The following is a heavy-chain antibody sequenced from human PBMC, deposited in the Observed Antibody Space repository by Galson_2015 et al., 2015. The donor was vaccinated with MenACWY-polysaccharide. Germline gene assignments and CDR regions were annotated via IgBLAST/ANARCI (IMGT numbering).Heavy chain of an antibody. CDR3: AKQAYSSGCDY. CDR2: ITNNAGKT. J-gene: IGHJ4*02. D-gene: IGHD6-19*01. V-gene: IGHV3-23*01. Sequence: SLRLSCAASGFAVSSRAMSWVRQAPGKGPEWIAAITNNAGKTYYVDSVRGRFTISRDNSKNTLYLQMSSLRTEDTAVYFCAKQAYSSGCDYWGLGTLVTVSS. CDR1: GFAVSSRA.